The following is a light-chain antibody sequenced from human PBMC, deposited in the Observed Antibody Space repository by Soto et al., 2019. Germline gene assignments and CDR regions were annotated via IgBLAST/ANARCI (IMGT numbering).Light chain of an antibody. V-gene: IGKV3-20*01. CDR3: QHYGSSPRT. CDR2: GAS. Sequence: EIVLTQSPGTLSLSPGARATLSCRASQSVSSDYLAWYQLKPGQAPRLLIYGASSRATGIPDRFSGSGSGTDFTLTISRLDPEDFAVYFCQHYGSSPRTFGQGTKVDI. CDR1: QSVSSDY. J-gene: IGKJ1*01.